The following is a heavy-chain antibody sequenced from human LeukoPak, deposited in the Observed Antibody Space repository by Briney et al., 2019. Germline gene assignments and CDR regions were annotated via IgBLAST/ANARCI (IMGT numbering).Heavy chain of an antibody. CDR2: ISGSGGST. J-gene: IGHJ6*03. CDR1: GFTFSSYA. CDR3: AKGHILGSYYYMDV. Sequence: GGSLRLSCAASGFTFSSYAMSWVRQAPGKGLEWVSGISGSGGSTYYADPVKGRFTISRDNSKNTLYLQMNSLRAEDTAVYYCAKGHILGSYYYMDVWGKGTTVTISS. D-gene: IGHD7-27*01. V-gene: IGHV3-23*01.